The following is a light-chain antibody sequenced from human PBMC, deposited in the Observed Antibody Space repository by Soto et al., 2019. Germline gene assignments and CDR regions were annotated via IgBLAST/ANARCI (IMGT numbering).Light chain of an antibody. Sequence: EKVMTQSPATLSVSPGERATLSCRASQSVSSSLAWYQQKPGQAPRLLIYDTSTRATGIPARFSGSGSGTEFTLTISSLQSEDFAVYYCQQYYNWPPWTFGQGTKVEIK. CDR2: DTS. CDR3: QQYYNWPPWT. V-gene: IGKV3-15*01. J-gene: IGKJ1*01. CDR1: QSVSSS.